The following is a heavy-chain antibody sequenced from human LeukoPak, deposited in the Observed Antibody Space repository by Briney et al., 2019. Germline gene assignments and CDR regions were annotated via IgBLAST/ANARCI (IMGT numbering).Heavy chain of an antibody. D-gene: IGHD2-15*01. CDR3: ARDPGWSSFDI. CDR2: MKEDGSVK. CDR1: GFPFSSYW. V-gene: IGHV3-7*01. J-gene: IGHJ3*02. Sequence: GGSLRLSCVASGFPFSSYWMSWVRQPPGKGLEFVANMKEDGSVKNYVDSVKGRFTISRDNAENSVYLQMSSLRAEDTALYYCARDPGWSSFDIWGQGAMVTVSS.